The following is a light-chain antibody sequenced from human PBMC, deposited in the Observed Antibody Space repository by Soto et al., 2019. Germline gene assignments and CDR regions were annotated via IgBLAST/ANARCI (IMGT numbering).Light chain of an antibody. Sequence: EIVMTQSPATLSVSPGERATLSCRASQSVSSNLAWYQQKPGQAPRLLIYGASTRATGIPARFSGSGSGTEFTPTISSLQSEDLAFYYCQQYNDWPRTYGHGTKVEVK. V-gene: IGKV3-15*01. CDR1: QSVSSN. CDR3: QQYNDWPRT. J-gene: IGKJ1*01. CDR2: GAS.